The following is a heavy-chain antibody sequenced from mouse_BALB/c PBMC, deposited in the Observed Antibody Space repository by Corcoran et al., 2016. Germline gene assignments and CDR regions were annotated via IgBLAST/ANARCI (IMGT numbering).Heavy chain of an antibody. J-gene: IGHJ4*01. CDR3: ARGGDYDLYYSMDY. D-gene: IGHD2-4*01. CDR2: ISCDNGAT. V-gene: IGHV1S34*01. CDR1: GYSFTGYY. Sequence: LVKTGASVKIYCKASGYSFTGYYIHWVKQSHGKSLEWIGYISCDNGATSDNQKFKGKATFTVDTSSSTAYMQFNSLTSEDSAVYYCARGGDYDLYYSMDYWGEGTLVTVSS.